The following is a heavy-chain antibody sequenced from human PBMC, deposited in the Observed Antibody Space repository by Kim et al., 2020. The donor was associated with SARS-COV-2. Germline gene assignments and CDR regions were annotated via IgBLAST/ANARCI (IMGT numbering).Heavy chain of an antibody. J-gene: IGHJ6*02. D-gene: IGHD2-2*01. V-gene: IGHV1-69*06. CDR1: GGTFSSYA. CDR2: IIPIFGTA. CDR3: ASRGYCSSTSCRPDYYYYYGMDV. Sequence: SVKVSCKASGGTFSSYAISWVRQAPGQGLEWMGGIIPIFGTANYAQKFQGRVTITADKSTSTAYMELSSLRSEDTAVYYCASRGYCSSTSCRPDYYYYYGMDVWGQGTTVTVSS.